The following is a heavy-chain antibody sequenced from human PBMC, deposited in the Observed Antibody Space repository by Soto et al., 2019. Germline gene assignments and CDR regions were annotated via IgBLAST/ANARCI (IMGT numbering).Heavy chain of an antibody. Sequence: QVQLQESGPGLVKPSGTLSLTCAVSGGSISNSNWWSWVRQPPGKGLAWIGEIYHSGSTNYNPSPKSRVTISVDKSKSQFSLKQSSVSAADTAVSYCAGVSGCYYYGMDVWGQGTTVTVSS. CDR3: AGVSGCYYYGMDV. CDR1: GGSISNSNW. J-gene: IGHJ6*02. CDR2: IYHSGST. V-gene: IGHV4-4*02. D-gene: IGHD1-26*01.